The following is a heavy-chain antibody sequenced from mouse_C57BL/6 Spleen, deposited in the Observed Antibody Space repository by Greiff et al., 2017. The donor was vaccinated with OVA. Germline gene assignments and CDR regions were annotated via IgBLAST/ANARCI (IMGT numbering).Heavy chain of an antibody. CDR1: GYSFTDYN. J-gene: IGHJ3*01. CDR2: INPNYGTT. Sequence: EVQLLQSGPELVKPGASVKISCKASGYSFTDYNMNWVKQSNGKSLEWIGVINPNYGTTSYNQKFKGKATLTVDQSSSTAYMQLNSLTSEDSAVSYGARGTLRGPSRSNWFAYWGQGTLVTVSA. D-gene: IGHD1-1*01. V-gene: IGHV1-39*01. CDR3: ARGTLRGPSRSNWFAY.